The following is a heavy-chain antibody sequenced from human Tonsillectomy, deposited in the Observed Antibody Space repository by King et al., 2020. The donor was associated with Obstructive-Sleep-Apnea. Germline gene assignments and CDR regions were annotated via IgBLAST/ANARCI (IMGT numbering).Heavy chain of an antibody. CDR2: ISSTSSYI. CDR3: AREFHIDAATDYYSYGLDV. V-gene: IGHV3-21*01. D-gene: IGHD6-13*01. CDR1: GFTFSSYS. Sequence: VQLVESGGGLVKPGGSLRLSCAASGFTFSSYSMNWVRQAPGKGLEWVSSISSTSSYIYYADSVKGRFTISSDNAKNSLYLQVSSLSAEDTAVYYCAREFHIDAATDYYSYGLDVWGQGTTVTVSS. J-gene: IGHJ6*02.